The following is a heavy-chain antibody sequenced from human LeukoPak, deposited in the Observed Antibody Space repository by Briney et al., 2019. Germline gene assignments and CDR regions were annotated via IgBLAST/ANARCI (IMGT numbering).Heavy chain of an antibody. Sequence: GESLKISCKGSGYSFTSYWIGWVRQMPGKGLEWMRINYPGDSDTRYSPSFQGQVTISADKSISTAYLQWSSLKASDTAMYYCAFITMVRGVIISLDYWGQGTLVTVSS. J-gene: IGHJ4*02. D-gene: IGHD3-10*01. CDR2: NYPGDSDT. CDR3: AFITMVRGVIISLDY. CDR1: GYSFTSYW. V-gene: IGHV5-51*01.